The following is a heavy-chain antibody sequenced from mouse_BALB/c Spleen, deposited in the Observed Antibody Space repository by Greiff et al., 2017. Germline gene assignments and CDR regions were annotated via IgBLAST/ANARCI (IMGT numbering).Heavy chain of an antibody. CDR2: IYPGDGDT. CDR1: GYTFTSYW. V-gene: IGHV1-87*01. J-gene: IGHJ4*01. CDR3: ARMGYGYAYAMDY. Sequence: VKLQESGAELARPGASVKLSCKASGYTFTSYWMQWVKQRPGQGLEWIGAIYPGDGDTRYTQKFKGKATLTADKSSSTAYMQLSSLASEDSAVYYCARMGYGYAYAMDYWGQGTSVTVSS. D-gene: IGHD1-2*01.